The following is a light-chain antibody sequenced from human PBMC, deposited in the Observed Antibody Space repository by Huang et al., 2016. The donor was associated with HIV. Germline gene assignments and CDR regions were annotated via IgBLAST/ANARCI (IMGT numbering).Light chain of an antibody. J-gene: IGKJ5*01. CDR3: QQRDT. CDR1: QRVSRN. V-gene: IGKV3-11*01. Sequence: EIVLTQSPATLSLSPGERATLSCRASQRVSRNLGWDQQKFGQAPRLFIYDASTRATGIPARFSGSGSGTNFTLTISSLEPEDCAVYYCQQRDTFGPGTRLEIK. CDR2: DAS.